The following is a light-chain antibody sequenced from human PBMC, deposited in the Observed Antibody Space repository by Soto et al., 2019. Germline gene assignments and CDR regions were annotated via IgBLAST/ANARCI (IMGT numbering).Light chain of an antibody. J-gene: IGKJ5*01. V-gene: IGKV1-39*01. CDR1: QSIGNY. Sequence: DIQMTQSPSSLSASVGDRFTMTCRASQSIGNYLNWYQQIPGRAPKLLIYAASSLQSGVPSRFSGSGSGTDFTLTISSVQPEDLATYYCQQSYITPTFGQGTRLEI. CDR3: QQSYITPT. CDR2: AAS.